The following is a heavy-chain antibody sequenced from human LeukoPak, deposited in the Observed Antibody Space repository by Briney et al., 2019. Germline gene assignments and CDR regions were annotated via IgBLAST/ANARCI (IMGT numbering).Heavy chain of an antibody. CDR1: AGSNNSYY. CDR3: ARKAPKKGWSDP. J-gene: IGHJ5*02. Sequence: SETLSLSCTVSAGSNNSYYWSWIRQPPGKGLEWIGYTHPSGKADYSPSLQSRVTISIDTSRNQFSLKLSSVTAADTAVYFCARKAPKKGWSDPWGQGTLVTVSS. CDR2: THPSGKA. V-gene: IGHV4-4*09.